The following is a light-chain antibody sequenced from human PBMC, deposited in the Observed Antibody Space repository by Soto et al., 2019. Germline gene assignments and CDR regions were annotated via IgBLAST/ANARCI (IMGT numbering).Light chain of an antibody. Sequence: QSALTQPASVSGSPGQSITISCTGTSSDVGGYNYVSWYQQHPGKAPKLMIYDVSIRPSGVSSRFSGSKSGNTASLTISGLQAEDEADYYCSSYTSSSTLVVFGGGTKVTVL. CDR2: DVS. CDR3: SSYTSSSTLVV. J-gene: IGLJ2*01. V-gene: IGLV2-14*01. CDR1: SSDVGGYNY.